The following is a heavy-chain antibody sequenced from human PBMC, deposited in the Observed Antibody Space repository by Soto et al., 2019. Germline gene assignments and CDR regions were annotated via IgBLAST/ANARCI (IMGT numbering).Heavy chain of an antibody. V-gene: IGHV1-18*04. CDR3: ARDSLGAARPYYYYGMDV. J-gene: IGHJ6*02. D-gene: IGHD6-6*01. CDR2: ISAYNGNT. Sequence: ASVKVSCKASGYTFTSYGISWVRQAPGQGLEWMGWISAYNGNTNYVQKLQGRVTMTTDTSTSTAYMELRSLRSDDTAVYYCARDSLGAARPYYYYGMDVWGQGTTVTISS. CDR1: GYTFTSYG.